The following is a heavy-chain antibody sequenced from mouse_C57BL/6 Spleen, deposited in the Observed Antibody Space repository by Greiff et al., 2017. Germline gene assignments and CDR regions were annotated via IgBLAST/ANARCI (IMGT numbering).Heavy chain of an antibody. CDR3: ARRHDYYGSSYGYFEV. CDR1: GYTFTDYY. CDR2: IYPGSGNT. D-gene: IGHD1-1*01. V-gene: IGHV1-84*01. J-gene: IGHJ1*03. Sequence: SGPELVKPGASVKISCKASGYTFTDYYINWVKQRPGQGLEWIGWIYPGSGNTKYNEKFKGKATLTVDTSSSTAYMQLSSLTSEDSAVYFCARRHDYYGSSYGYFEVWGTGTTVTGSS.